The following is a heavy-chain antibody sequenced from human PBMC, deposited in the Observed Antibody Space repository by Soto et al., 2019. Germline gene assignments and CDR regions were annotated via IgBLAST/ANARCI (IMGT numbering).Heavy chain of an antibody. V-gene: IGHV1-69*12. CDR1: GGTFSSYA. CDR3: VIEGYCSGSSSFLDI. CDR2: IIPIFATA. J-gene: IGHJ3*02. Sequence: QVQLVQSGAEVKKPGSSVKVSCKASGGTFSSYAIGWVRQAPGQGLEWMGGIIPIFATAKYAQKFQGRVTITADESTIKAYMELGSLRSEHTAVYCCVIEGYCSGSSSFLDIWGQGTMVTVSS. D-gene: IGHD2-15*01.